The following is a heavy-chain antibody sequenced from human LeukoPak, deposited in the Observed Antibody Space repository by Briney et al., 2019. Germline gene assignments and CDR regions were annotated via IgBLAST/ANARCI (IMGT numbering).Heavy chain of an antibody. J-gene: IGHJ4*02. CDR1: GYTFTSYA. CDR2: INTNTGNP. D-gene: IGHD6-13*01. V-gene: IGHV7-4-1*02. Sequence: GASVNVSCKASGYTFTSYAMNWVRQAPGQGLEWMGWINTNTGNPTYAQGFTGRFVFSLDTSVSTAYLQISSQKAEDTAVYYCAREVAAAGTDYWGQGTLVTVSS. CDR3: AREVAAAGTDY.